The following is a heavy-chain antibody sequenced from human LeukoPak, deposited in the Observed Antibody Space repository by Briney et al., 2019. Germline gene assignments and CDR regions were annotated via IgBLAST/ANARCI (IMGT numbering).Heavy chain of an antibody. J-gene: IGHJ4*02. CDR2: ISWNSGSI. D-gene: IGHD6-13*01. CDR1: GFTFDDYA. Sequence: GRSLRLSCAASGFTFDDYAMHWVRQAPGKGLEWVPGISWNSGSIGYADSVKGRFTISRDNAKNSLYLQMNSLRAEDTALYYCAKDSSSWYYFDYWGQGTLVTVSS. V-gene: IGHV3-9*01. CDR3: AKDSSSWYYFDY.